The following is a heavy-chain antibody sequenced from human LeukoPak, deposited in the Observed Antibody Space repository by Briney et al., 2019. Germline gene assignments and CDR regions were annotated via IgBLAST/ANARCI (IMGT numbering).Heavy chain of an antibody. Sequence: EAGPALVKPTQTLTLTCTFSGFSLSTPEMCVTWIRQPPGKALEWLARIDWDDDKFYSPSLRTRITIYKDTPKNQVVLRMTNMDPVDTGTYYCARMTPDSPSFDYWGQGALITVSS. D-gene: IGHD2-15*01. CDR1: GFSLSTPEMC. CDR2: IDWDDDK. CDR3: ARMTPDSPSFDY. J-gene: IGHJ4*02. V-gene: IGHV2-70*17.